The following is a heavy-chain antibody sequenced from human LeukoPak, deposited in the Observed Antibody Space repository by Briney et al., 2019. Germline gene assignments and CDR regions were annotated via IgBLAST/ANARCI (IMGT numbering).Heavy chain of an antibody. V-gene: IGHV4-4*07. CDR1: GCSISSYY. CDR3: ARDSGYYNDSSGYFDY. J-gene: IGHJ4*02. D-gene: IGHD3-22*01. Sequence: SETLSLTCTVSGCSISSYYWSWIRQPAGKGLEWIGRIYTSGSTNYNPSLKSRVTMSVDTSKNQFSLKLSSVTAADTAVYYCARDSGYYNDSSGYFDYWGQRTLVTVSS. CDR2: IYTSGST.